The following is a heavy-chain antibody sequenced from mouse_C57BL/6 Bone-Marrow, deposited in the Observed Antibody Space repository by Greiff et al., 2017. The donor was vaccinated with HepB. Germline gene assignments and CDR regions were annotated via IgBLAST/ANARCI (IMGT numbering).Heavy chain of an antibody. D-gene: IGHD3-1*01. V-gene: IGHV1-53*01. CDR2: INPSNGGT. J-gene: IGHJ4*01. CDR1: GYTFTSYW. Sequence: VQLQQPGTELVKPGASVKLSCKASGYTFTSYWMHWVKQRPGQGLEWIGNINPSNGGTNYNEKFKSKATLTVDKSSSTAYMQLSSLTSEDSAVYYCAREAGYGARAMDYWGQGTSVTVSS. CDR3: AREAGYGARAMDY.